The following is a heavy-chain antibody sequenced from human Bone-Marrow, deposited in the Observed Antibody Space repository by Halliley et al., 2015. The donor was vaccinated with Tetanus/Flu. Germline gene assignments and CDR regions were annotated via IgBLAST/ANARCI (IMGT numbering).Heavy chain of an antibody. J-gene: IGHJ4*02. CDR2: INHSGSP. CDR3: ASRSGWYFSY. D-gene: IGHD6-19*01. Sequence: KGREGFGEINHSGSPNYHPSLKSRVPISLDPPKTQFSLRLSSGAAADTAVYYCASRSGWYFSYWGQGTLVTVSS. V-gene: IGHV4-34*01.